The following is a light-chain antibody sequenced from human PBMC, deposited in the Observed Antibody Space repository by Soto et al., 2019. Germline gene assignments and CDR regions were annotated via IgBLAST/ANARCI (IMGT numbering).Light chain of an antibody. CDR2: FAS. V-gene: IGKV3-15*01. Sequence: ERVMTQFPATLSVSPGAKATLSCRASQTVSNNLAWYQQKPGQAPRLLIYFASTRATGVPARFCGSCAGTEFTSPISNPQSEDSAFYYGQHYKEWPLTFGGGTNLETK. J-gene: IGKJ4*02. CDR1: QTVSNN. CDR3: QHYKEWPLT.